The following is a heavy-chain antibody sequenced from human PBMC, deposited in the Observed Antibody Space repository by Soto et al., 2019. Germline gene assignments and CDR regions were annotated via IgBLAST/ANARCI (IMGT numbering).Heavy chain of an antibody. CDR3: ASLPNGSLVTA. CDR1: GFRFSDHS. V-gene: IGHV3-48*02. J-gene: IGHJ4*02. CDR2: ISSNGAIT. D-gene: IGHD2-21*02. Sequence: GGSLRLSCEGSGFRFSDHSMNWVRQAPGKGLQWISYISSNGAITYYADSVKGRFTASRDNANNALFLQMNSLRDDDTATYYCASLPNGSLVTAWGQGARVTVSS.